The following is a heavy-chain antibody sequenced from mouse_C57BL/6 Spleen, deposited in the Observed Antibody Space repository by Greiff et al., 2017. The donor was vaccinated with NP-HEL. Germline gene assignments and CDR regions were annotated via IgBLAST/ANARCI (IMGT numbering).Heavy chain of an antibody. Sequence: EVKLVESGGGLVQPGGSMKLSCVASGFTFSNYWMNWVRQSPEKGLEWVAQIRLKSDNYATHYAESVKGRFTISRDDSKSSVYLQMNNLRAEDTGIYYCTGRIRGFAYWGQGTLVTVSA. D-gene: IGHD1-1*01. CDR3: TGRIRGFAY. J-gene: IGHJ3*01. CDR2: IRLKSDNYAT. V-gene: IGHV6-3*01. CDR1: GFTFSNYW.